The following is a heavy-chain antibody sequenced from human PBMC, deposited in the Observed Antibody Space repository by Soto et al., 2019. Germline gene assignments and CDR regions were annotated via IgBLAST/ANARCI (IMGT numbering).Heavy chain of an antibody. V-gene: IGHV1-69*08. Sequence: QVQLVQSGAELRKPGSSVRVSCKASGGPARSYTLTWVRQAPGQGLEWMGRIIPLLGVPDYAQKFQGRLTIVAEKSTNTAYMDLSSLTSDDTALYYCAKERFCSSTACYRDAFDVWGQGTQVTVSS. CDR1: GGPARSYT. D-gene: IGHD2-2*01. J-gene: IGHJ3*01. CDR3: AKERFCSSTACYRDAFDV. CDR2: IIPLLGVP.